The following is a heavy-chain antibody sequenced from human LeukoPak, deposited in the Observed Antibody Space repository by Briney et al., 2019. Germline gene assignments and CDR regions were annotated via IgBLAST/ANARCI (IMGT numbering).Heavy chain of an antibody. D-gene: IGHD5-18*01. Sequence: SSQTLSLTCTVSGGSISSGDYYWSWIRQPPGKGLDWIGYIYYSGSTYYNPSLNSRVTISVDTSKTHFSLKLSSVPAADTAAYYCATKINSGYSYGLFDYWGQGTLVTVSS. CDR3: ATKINSGYSYGLFDY. V-gene: IGHV4-30-4*08. CDR2: IYYSGST. J-gene: IGHJ4*02. CDR1: GGSISSGDYY.